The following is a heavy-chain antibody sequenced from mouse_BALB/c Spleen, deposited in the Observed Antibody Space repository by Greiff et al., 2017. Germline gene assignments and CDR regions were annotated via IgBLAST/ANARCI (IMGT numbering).Heavy chain of an antibody. CDR2: ISYSGST. Sequence: EVKLMESGPSLVKPSQTLSLTCSVTGDSITSGYWNWIRKFPGNKLEYMGYISYSGSTYYNPSLKSRISITRDTSKNQYYLQLNSVTTEDTATYYCAKNYRYDDAMDYWGQGTSVTVSS. V-gene: IGHV3-8*02. CDR3: AKNYRYDDAMDY. D-gene: IGHD2-14*01. CDR1: GDSITSGY. J-gene: IGHJ4*01.